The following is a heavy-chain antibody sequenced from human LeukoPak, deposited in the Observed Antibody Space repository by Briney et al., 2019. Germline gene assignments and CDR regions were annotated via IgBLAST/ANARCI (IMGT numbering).Heavy chain of an antibody. Sequence: GGSLRLSCAASGFTFSTYSMNWVRQAPGKGLEWVSSISSSSNYIYYADSVKGRFSISRDDAKNLLFLQMNDLRVEDTAVYYCARDMTTATTCYLEHWGQGTLVTVSS. D-gene: IGHD4-17*01. CDR3: ARDMTTATTCYLEH. CDR1: GFTFSTYS. J-gene: IGHJ1*01. CDR2: ISSSSNYI. V-gene: IGHV3-21*06.